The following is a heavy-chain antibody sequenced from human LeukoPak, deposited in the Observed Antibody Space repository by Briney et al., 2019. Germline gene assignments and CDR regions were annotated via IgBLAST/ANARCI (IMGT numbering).Heavy chain of an antibody. Sequence: ASVKVSCKTSGYTFTNYDINWVRQAAGQGLEWIGWMNPKSGNTGSAQRFQGRVTMTRDTSTSTVYMELSSLRSEDTAVYYCARDLAKDYWGQGTLVTVSS. CDR3: ARDLAKDY. J-gene: IGHJ4*02. V-gene: IGHV1-8*01. CDR1: GYTFTNYD. CDR2: MNPKSGNT.